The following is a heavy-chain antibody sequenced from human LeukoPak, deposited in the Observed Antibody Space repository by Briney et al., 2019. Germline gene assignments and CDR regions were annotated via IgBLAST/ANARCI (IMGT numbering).Heavy chain of an antibody. Sequence: SETLSLTCTVSGGSISSHYWSWIRQPPGKGLEWIGYIYYSGSTNYNSSLKSRVTISVDTSKNQFSLKLSSVTAADTAVYYCARVDHYYDSSGYYYGAFDIWGQGTMVTVSS. CDR1: GGSISSHY. CDR2: IYYSGST. D-gene: IGHD3-22*01. CDR3: ARVDHYYDSSGYYYGAFDI. V-gene: IGHV4-59*11. J-gene: IGHJ3*02.